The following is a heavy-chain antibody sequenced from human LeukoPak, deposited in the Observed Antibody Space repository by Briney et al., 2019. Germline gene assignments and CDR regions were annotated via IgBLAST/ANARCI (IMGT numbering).Heavy chain of an antibody. J-gene: IGHJ4*02. Sequence: ASVKVTCKASGYTFTGYYMHWVRQAPGQGLEWMGRINPNSGATNYAQKFQGRVTMTRDTSISTAYMELSRLRSDDTAVYYCASRWSIPVAGTGDGFDYWGQGTLVTVSS. V-gene: IGHV1-2*06. D-gene: IGHD6-19*01. CDR1: GYTFTGYY. CDR2: INPNSGAT. CDR3: ASRWSIPVAGTGDGFDY.